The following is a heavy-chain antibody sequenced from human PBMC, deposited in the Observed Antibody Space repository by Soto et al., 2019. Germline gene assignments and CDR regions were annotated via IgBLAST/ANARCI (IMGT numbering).Heavy chain of an antibody. D-gene: IGHD6-13*01. Sequence: SETLSLTCTVSGGSISSYYWSWIRQPPGKGLEWIGYIYYSGSTNYNPSLKSRVTISVDTSKNQFSLKLSSVTAADTAVYYCARDKRSGAAAGVNWFDPWGQGTLVTGS. CDR1: GGSISSYY. CDR2: IYYSGST. CDR3: ARDKRSGAAAGVNWFDP. J-gene: IGHJ5*02. V-gene: IGHV4-59*01.